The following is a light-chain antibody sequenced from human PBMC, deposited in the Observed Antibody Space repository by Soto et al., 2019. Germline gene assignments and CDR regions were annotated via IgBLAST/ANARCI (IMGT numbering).Light chain of an antibody. CDR2: DVR. CDR3: SSYTGSSTLV. Sequence: QSALTQPASVSGSPGQSITISCTGTSSDVGGYDYVSWYQQHPGKAPKLMIYDVRDRPSGVSNRFSGSKSGNTASLTISGLQAEDEADYYCSSYTGSSTLVFGGGTK. CDR1: SSDVGGYDY. V-gene: IGLV2-14*01. J-gene: IGLJ2*01.